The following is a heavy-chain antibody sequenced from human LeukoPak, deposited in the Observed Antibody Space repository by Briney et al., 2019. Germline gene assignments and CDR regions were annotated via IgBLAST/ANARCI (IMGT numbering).Heavy chain of an antibody. D-gene: IGHD2-2*01. CDR3: AKDRGIEYCSSSSCLGPFDY. V-gene: IGHV3-23*01. J-gene: IGHJ4*02. CDR1: GFTFSSYA. CDR2: ISDSGGIT. Sequence: GGSLRLSCAVSGFTFSSYAMIWVRQAPGKGLEWVSGISDSGGITYYADSVKGRFTISRDNSKNTLYLQMNSLRAEDTAVYYCAKDRGIEYCSSSSCLGPFDYWGQGTLVTVSS.